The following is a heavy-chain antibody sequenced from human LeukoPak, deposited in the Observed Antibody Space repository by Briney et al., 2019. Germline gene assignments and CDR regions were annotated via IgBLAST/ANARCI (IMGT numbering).Heavy chain of an antibody. CDR3: ARDGCSGGSCYDGMDV. V-gene: IGHV4-61*01. CDR1: GGSVSSGSYY. Sequence: SETLSLTCTVSGGSVSSGSYYWRWIRQPPGKGLEWIGYIYYSGSTNYNPSLKSRVTISVDTSKNQFSLKLSSVTAADTAVYYCARDGCSGGSCYDGMDVWGKGTTVTVSS. D-gene: IGHD2-15*01. CDR2: IYYSGST. J-gene: IGHJ6*04.